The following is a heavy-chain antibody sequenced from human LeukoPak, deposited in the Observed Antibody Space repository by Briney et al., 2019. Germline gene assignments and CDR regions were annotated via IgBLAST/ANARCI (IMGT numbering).Heavy chain of an antibody. J-gene: IGHJ4*02. D-gene: IGHD6-19*01. CDR2: ISAYNGNT. CDR1: GYTFTSYG. CDR3: ARDGEKYSSGWQYYFDY. Sequence: ASVKVSCKASGYTFTSYGISWVRQAPGQGLEWMGWISAYNGNTNYAQKLQGRVTMTTDTSTSTAYMELRSLRSDDTAVYYCARDGEKYSSGWQYYFDYWGQGILVTVSS. V-gene: IGHV1-18*01.